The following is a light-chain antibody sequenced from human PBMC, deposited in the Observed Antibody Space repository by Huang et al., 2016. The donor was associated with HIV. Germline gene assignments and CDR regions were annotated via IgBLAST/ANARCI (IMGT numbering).Light chain of an antibody. V-gene: IGKV2-28*01. CDR2: LGS. CDR1: ESLLYTNGFRY. J-gene: IGKJ1*01. CDR3: MQSLQTPPT. Sequence: DIVMSQSPLSLTVTPGEPASISCMSNESLLYTNGFRYLNWYLQKPGLSPHLLIYLGSNRASGVPDRCSGSGTGIEFRLTISRVEADDVGVYYCMQSLQTPPTFGQGTKVEI.